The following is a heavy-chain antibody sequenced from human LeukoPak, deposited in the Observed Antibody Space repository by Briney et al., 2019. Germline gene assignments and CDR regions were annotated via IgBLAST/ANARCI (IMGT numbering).Heavy chain of an antibody. V-gene: IGHV3-30-3*01. CDR3: ARDRGWLRGHFDY. D-gene: IGHD5-12*01. Sequence: GGSLRLSCAASGFTFSSYAMHWVRQAPGKGLEWVAVISYDGSNKYYADSVKGRFTISRDNSKNTLYLQMNSLRAEDTAVYYCARDRGWLRGHFDYWGQGTLVTVSS. J-gene: IGHJ4*02. CDR2: ISYDGSNK. CDR1: GFTFSSYA.